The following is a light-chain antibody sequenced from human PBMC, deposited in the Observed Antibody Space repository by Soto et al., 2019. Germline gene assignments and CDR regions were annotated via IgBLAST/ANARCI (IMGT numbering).Light chain of an antibody. J-gene: IGKJ4*01. V-gene: IGKV3-20*01. CDR2: GAS. CDR3: QQYDSPPT. Sequence: EIVLTQSPGTLSLSPGERATLSCRASQSVSSSSVAWYQQKPGQAPRLLIYGASSRASGIPDRFSGRGSGTAITLSTSRLEPAGVAEYYCQQYDSPPTLGGGTKVEIK. CDR1: QSVSSSS.